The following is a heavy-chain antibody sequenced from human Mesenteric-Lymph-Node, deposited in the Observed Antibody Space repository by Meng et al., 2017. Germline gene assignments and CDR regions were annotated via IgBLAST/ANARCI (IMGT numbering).Heavy chain of an antibody. D-gene: IGHD6-13*01. CDR3: AITPVLGAAAGTLEYFQH. V-gene: IGHV3-7*01. CDR2: IKQDGSEK. J-gene: IGHJ1*01. CDR1: GFTFSTYW. Sequence: GGSLRLSCAASGFTFSTYWMSWVRQAPGKGLEWVANIKQDGSEKYYGDSGKGRFTISRDNAKNSLYLQMNSLRAEDTAVYYCAITPVLGAAAGTLEYFQHWGQGTLVTVSS.